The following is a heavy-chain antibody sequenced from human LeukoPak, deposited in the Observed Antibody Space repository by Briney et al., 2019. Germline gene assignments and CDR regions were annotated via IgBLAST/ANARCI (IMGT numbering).Heavy chain of an antibody. Sequence: ASVKVSCKASGGTFSSYAISWVRQAPGQGPEWMGGIIPIFGTANYAQKFQGRVTITADESTSTAYMELSSLRSEDTAVYYCARAHYPRYGDYFDYWGQGTLVTVSS. CDR3: ARAHYPRYGDYFDY. D-gene: IGHD4-17*01. J-gene: IGHJ4*02. CDR2: IIPIFGTA. CDR1: GGTFSSYA. V-gene: IGHV1-69*13.